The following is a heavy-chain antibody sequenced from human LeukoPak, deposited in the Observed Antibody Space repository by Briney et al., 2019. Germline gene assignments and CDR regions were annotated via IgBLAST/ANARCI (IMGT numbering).Heavy chain of an antibody. V-gene: IGHV3-23*01. D-gene: IGHD3-3*01. CDR2: ISGSGGST. J-gene: IGHJ4*02. CDR1: GFTFSSYA. CDR3: AKGGASKAYYDFWSGPRPIDY. Sequence: GGSLRLSCAASGFTFSSYAMSWVRQAPGKGLEWVSAISGSGGSTYYADSVKGRFTISRDNSKNTLYLQMNSLRAEDTAVYYCAKGGASKAYYDFWSGPRPIDYWGQGTLVTVSS.